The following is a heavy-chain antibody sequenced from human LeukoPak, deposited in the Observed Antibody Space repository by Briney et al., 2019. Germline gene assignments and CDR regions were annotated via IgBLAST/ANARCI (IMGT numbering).Heavy chain of an antibody. CDR2: ISAYNGNT. Sequence: ASVTVSCKASGYTFNNYGINWVRQAPGQGLEWMGWISAYNGNTNYAQKFQGRVTMTTDTSTSTAYMELRSLRSDDTAVYYCARVINGDYWRGDYWGQGTLVTVSS. V-gene: IGHV1-18*01. CDR3: ARVINGDYWRGDY. J-gene: IGHJ4*02. CDR1: GYTFNNYG. D-gene: IGHD4-17*01.